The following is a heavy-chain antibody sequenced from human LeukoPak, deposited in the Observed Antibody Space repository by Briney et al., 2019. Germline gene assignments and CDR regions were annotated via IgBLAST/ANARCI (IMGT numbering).Heavy chain of an antibody. V-gene: IGHV3-73*01. J-gene: IGHJ4*02. CDR3: TRIGGDDSSGYYYGDFDY. Sequence: PGGSLRLSRAASGFTFSGSAMHWVRQASGKGLEWVGRIRSKANSYATAYAAPVKGRFTISRDDSKNTAYLQMNSLKTEDTAVYYCTRIGGDDSSGYYYGDFDYWGQGTLVTVSS. CDR1: GFTFSGSA. CDR2: IRSKANSYAT. D-gene: IGHD3-22*01.